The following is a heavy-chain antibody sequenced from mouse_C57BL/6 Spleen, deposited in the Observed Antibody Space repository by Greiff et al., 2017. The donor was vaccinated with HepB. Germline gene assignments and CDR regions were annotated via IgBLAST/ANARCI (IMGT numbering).Heavy chain of an antibody. J-gene: IGHJ4*01. CDR3: ATRYYYGSYAMDY. D-gene: IGHD1-1*01. Sequence: VQLQQPGAELVRPGSSVKLSCKASGYTFTSYWMHWVKQRPIQGLEWIGNIDPSDSETHYNQKFKDKATLTVDKSSSTAYMQLSSLTSEDSAVYYCATRYYYGSYAMDYWGQGTSVTVSS. CDR1: GYTFTSYW. CDR2: IDPSDSET. V-gene: IGHV1-52*01.